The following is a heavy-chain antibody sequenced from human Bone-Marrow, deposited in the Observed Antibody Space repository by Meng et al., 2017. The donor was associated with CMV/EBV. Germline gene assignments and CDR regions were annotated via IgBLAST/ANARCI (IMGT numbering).Heavy chain of an antibody. CDR1: GYTFTRYG. CDR3: VRDWLDSAYDCFDP. D-gene: IGHD3-16*01. J-gene: IGHJ5*02. CDR2: ISAEDGHT. V-gene: IGHV1-18*01. Sequence: ASVKVSCKASGYTFTRYGISWVRQAPGQGLEWMGWISAEDGHTNFARRFQDRVSMTTDTSTTTVYMELRSLRSDDTAVYYCVRDWLDSAYDCFDPWGQGTLVTVSS.